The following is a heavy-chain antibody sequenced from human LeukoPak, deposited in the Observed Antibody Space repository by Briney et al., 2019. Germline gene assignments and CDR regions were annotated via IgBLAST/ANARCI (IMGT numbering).Heavy chain of an antibody. Sequence: PGGSLRLSCAASGFTFSSYGMHWVRQAPGKGLEWVAVIWYDGSNKYYADSVKGRFTISRDNSKNTLYLQMNSLRAEDTAVYYCARGQSSGWYRRGYFDYWGQGTLVTVSS. D-gene: IGHD6-19*01. CDR3: ARGQSSGWYRRGYFDY. J-gene: IGHJ4*02. V-gene: IGHV3-33*01. CDR1: GFTFSSYG. CDR2: IWYDGSNK.